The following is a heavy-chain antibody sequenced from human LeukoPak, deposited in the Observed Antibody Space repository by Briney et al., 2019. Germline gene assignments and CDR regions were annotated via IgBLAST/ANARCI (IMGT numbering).Heavy chain of an antibody. J-gene: IGHJ6*02. CDR3: ARKAAVFHGLDV. V-gene: IGHV3-64*01. CDR1: GFIFGSYA. CDR2: ISSNGGST. Sequence: PGGSLRLSCAASGFIFGSYAMHWVRQAPGKGLECVSAISSNGGSTYYANSVKGRFAISRDNSKNTLFLQMGSLRAEDMAVYYCARKAAVFHGLDVWGQGTTVTVSS. D-gene: IGHD6-13*01.